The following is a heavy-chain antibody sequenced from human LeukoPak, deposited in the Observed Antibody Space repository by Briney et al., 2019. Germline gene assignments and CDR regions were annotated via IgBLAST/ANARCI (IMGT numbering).Heavy chain of an antibody. CDR2: MFSSGST. CDR3: ARFYATSSRAPDV. CDR1: GVSISSGDYL. D-gene: IGHD2-15*01. J-gene: IGHJ6*02. Sequence: SETLSLTCTVSGVSISSGDYLWTWIRQPPGKGLEFIAYMFSSGSTYYNPSLQSRLTISLDPSQNQFSLKLRSVTAADTAVYYCARFYATSSRAPDVWGQGTTVTVSS. V-gene: IGHV4-30-4*01.